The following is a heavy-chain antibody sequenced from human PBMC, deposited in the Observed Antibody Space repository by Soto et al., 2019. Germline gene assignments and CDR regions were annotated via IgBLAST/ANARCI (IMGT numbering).Heavy chain of an antibody. J-gene: IGHJ3*01. CDR1: GFILNNYA. V-gene: IGHV3-23*01. CDR2: IGGTDGDSDGVP. CDR3: VKRGRNWGAFDF. Sequence: VQLLESGGDLVQPGGSLRLSCVASGFILNNYAMSWGRQDPGKGLEWVSTIGGTDGDSDGVPWYEDSVKGRCTISRDSSANTLFLHMDNLRAEDSALYYCVKRGRNWGAFDFWGQGTTVVVSS. D-gene: IGHD7-27*01.